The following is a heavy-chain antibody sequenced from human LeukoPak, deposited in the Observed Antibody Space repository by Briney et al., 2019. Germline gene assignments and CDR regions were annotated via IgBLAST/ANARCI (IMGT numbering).Heavy chain of an antibody. Sequence: SETLSLTCTVSDGSVPGASVGRGAHFWNWIRQPPGKGLEWIGYIYHTGSAYYNPSLKSRCTILVDRSKNQFSLKLSSVTAADTGVYYCASYPYDSSGYREFDYWGQGTLVTVSS. D-gene: IGHD3-22*01. CDR1: DGSVPGASVGRGAHF. V-gene: IGHV4-30-2*01. CDR3: ASYPYDSSGYREFDY. CDR2: IYHTGSA. J-gene: IGHJ4*02.